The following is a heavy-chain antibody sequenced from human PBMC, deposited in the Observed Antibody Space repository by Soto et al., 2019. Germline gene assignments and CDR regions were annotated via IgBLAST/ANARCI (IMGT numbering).Heavy chain of an antibody. Sequence: QVQLQQWGAGLLKPSETLSLTCVVYGGSLSGYYWSWIRQPPGKGLEWIGEIKDGGLTNYSPSLKSRATISADRPKNQFSLKLYSVTAAVTAVYYCARGQEGVVATHWDQGSLVTVSS. CDR3: ARGQEGVVATH. D-gene: IGHD5-12*01. CDR2: IKDGGLT. CDR1: GGSLSGYY. V-gene: IGHV4-34*01. J-gene: IGHJ4*02.